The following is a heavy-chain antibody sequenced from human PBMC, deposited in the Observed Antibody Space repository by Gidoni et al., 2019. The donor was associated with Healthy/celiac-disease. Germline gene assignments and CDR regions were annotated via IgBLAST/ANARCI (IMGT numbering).Heavy chain of an antibody. J-gene: IGHJ4*02. CDR3: ARHYGKGYFDY. CDR1: GGTFSSYA. V-gene: IGHV1-69*06. Sequence: QVQLVQSGAEVTTPGSSVTVSCKASGGTFSSYAISWVRQPPGQGLEWMGGIIPIFGTANYAQKFQVRFTIIADKSTSTAYMELSSLRSEDTAVYYCARHYGKGYFDYWGQGTLVTVSS. D-gene: IGHD3-10*01. CDR2: IIPIFGTA.